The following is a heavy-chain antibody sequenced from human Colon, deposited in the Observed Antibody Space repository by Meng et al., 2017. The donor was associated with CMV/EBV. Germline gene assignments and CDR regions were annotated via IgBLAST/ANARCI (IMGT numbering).Heavy chain of an antibody. D-gene: IGHD6-6*01. CDR2: IRYDGATK. Sequence: GESLKISCAASGFIFGSYVMHWVRQAPGKGLEWVSFIRYDGATKSYADSVQGRFTISRDNSKNTLSLQMNSLRPEDTAFYYCMTPTGSSDYWGQGTLVTVSS. J-gene: IGHJ4*02. CDR3: MTPTGSSDY. CDR1: GFIFGSYV. V-gene: IGHV3-30*02.